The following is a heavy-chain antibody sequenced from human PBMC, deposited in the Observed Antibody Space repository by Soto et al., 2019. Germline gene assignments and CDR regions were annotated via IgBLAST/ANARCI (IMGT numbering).Heavy chain of an antibody. CDR1: GGSISSGGYY. D-gene: IGHD3-3*01. CDR3: ARGATIFGVVNRGMDV. J-gene: IGHJ6*02. V-gene: IGHV4-31*03. CDR2: IYYSGST. Sequence: PSETLSLTCTVSGGSISSGGYYWSWIRQHPGKGLEWIGYIYYSGSTYYNPSLKSRVTISVDTSKNQFSLKLSSVTAADTAVYYCARGATIFGVVNRGMDVWGQGTTVTVSS.